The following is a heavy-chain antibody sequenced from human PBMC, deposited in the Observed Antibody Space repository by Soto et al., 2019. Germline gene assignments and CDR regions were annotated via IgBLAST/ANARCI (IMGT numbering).Heavy chain of an antibody. CDR2: IYYSGST. D-gene: IGHD1-26*01. CDR1: GGSISSGDYY. V-gene: IGHV4-30-4*01. Sequence: QVQLQESGPGLVKPSQTLSLTCTVSGGSISSGDYYWSWIRQPPGKGLEWIGYIYYSGSTDYNPSLKSRVPMSVDTYMNQVSMRLSSVTAADTAGYYCARPRGGGCPSDAIDIWGQGTMVMVSS. J-gene: IGHJ3*02. CDR3: ARPRGGGCPSDAIDI.